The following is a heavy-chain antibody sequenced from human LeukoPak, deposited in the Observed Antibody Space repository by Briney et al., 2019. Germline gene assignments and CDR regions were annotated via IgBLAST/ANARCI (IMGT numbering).Heavy chain of an antibody. J-gene: IGHJ6*03. D-gene: IGHD4-11*01. CDR3: ARDGSRVSGYSNYVLLTTYYYYMDV. CDR2: INPNNGDT. V-gene: IGHV1-2*02. CDR1: GYTFTNYF. Sequence: GASVKVSCKASGYTFTNYFIHWVRLAPGQGLQWMGWINPNNGDTNYAQKFQGRVTMTRDTSISTAYMELSSLRSEDTAVYYCARDGSRVSGYSNYVLLTTYYYYMDVWGEGTTVTVSS.